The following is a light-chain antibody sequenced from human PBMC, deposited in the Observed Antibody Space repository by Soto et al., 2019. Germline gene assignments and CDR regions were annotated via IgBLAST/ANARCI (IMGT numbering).Light chain of an antibody. J-gene: IGKJ1*01. V-gene: IGKV3-20*01. CDR1: QNIRGNE. Sequence: EVVLTQSPGTLSLSPGERATLSCRASQNIRGNELAWYQQKPAQAPRLLIYRGSSRATGIPDRFTGRGSGTEFTLPISRLEPEDFAVYYCQDYGTSAPWTFGQGTKVEIK. CDR2: RGS. CDR3: QDYGTSAPWT.